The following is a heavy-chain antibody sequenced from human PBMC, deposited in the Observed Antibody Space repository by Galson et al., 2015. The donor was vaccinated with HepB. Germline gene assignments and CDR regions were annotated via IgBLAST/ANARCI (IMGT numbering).Heavy chain of an antibody. CDR2: IDIDGSDT. J-gene: IGHJ4*02. V-gene: IGHV3-74*03. Sequence: SLRLSCAASGFTFSDYWMHWVRQAPGRGLVWVSRIDIDGSDTTSADSVRGRFTTSRDNGKNTLYLQMNSLTVEDTAVYYCARGPVYYYDSSGYYYFDYWGQGILVTVSS. CDR3: ARGPVYYYDSSGYYYFDY. CDR1: GFTFSDYW. D-gene: IGHD3-22*01.